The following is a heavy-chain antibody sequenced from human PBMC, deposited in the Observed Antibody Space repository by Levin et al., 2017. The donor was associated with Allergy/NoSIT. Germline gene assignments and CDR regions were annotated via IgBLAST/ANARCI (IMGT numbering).Heavy chain of an antibody. CDR3: GRTYISATYGYPDH. J-gene: IGHJ4*02. CDR1: GFTFGDYA. D-gene: IGHD4/OR15-4a*01. Sequence: GGSLRLSCTASGFTFGDYAMSWFRQAAGKGLEWVGFIRSKAYGGTTEYAASVRDRFTISRDDSKSIAYLQMNSLKIEDTAVYYCGRTYISATYGYPDHWGQGTLVTVSS. CDR2: IRSKAYGGTT. V-gene: IGHV3-49*03.